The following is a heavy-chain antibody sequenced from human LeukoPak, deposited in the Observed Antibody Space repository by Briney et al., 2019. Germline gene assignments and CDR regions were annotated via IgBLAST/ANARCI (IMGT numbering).Heavy chain of an antibody. CDR1: SLILSIQS. CDR3: ARGGRDYDFWSGYQNHEYYFDY. Sequence: GASLTPVCAADSLILSIQSMSWVRHAPGEGLQCLSFINGDGKEIYHAASLKGRFTTSRDNAKNSLYLQMNSLRAEDTAVYYCARGGRDYDFWSGYQNHEYYFDYWGQGTLVTVSS. CDR2: INGDGKEI. V-gene: IGHV3-21*01. D-gene: IGHD3-3*01. J-gene: IGHJ4*02.